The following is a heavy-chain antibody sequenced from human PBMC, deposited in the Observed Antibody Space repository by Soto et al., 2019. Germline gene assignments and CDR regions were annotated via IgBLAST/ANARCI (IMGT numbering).Heavy chain of an antibody. CDR3: ARDNLYSGYDSFDY. D-gene: IGHD5-12*01. J-gene: IGHJ4*02. CDR2: INHSGST. Sequence: SETLSLTCAVYGGSFSCYYWSWIRQPPGKGLEWIGEINHSGSTNYNPSLKSRVTISVDTSKNQFSLKLSSVTAADTAVYYCARDNLYSGYDSFDYWGQGTLVTVSS. V-gene: IGHV4-34*01. CDR1: GGSFSCYY.